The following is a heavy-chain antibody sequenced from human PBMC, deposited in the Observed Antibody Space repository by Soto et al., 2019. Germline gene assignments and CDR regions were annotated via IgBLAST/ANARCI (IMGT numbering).Heavy chain of an antibody. J-gene: IGHJ4*02. CDR3: AKDHVVATILFDY. Sequence: GGSLRLSRGASGFIFSSYAMSWVRQAPGKGLEWVSSVTAGGGSSYYADSVKGRFTISRDNSKNTLYLQMNSLRVEDTAVYYCAKDHVVATILFDYWGQGTLVTVSS. D-gene: IGHD5-12*01. CDR1: GFIFSSYA. V-gene: IGHV3-23*01. CDR2: VTAGGGSS.